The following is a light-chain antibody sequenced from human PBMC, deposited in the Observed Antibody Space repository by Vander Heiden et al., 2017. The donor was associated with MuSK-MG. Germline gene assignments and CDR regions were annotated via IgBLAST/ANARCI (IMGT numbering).Light chain of an antibody. Sequence: DIQMTQSPSTLSASVGGRVTITCRASQSISSWLAWYQQKPGKAPKLLIYEASSLDSGVPARFSGSGSGTEFTLKISSLEADDVATYYCKQYIRHLYTFGRGTKLEIK. CDR1: QSISSW. CDR2: EAS. CDR3: KQYIRHLYT. J-gene: IGKJ4*01. V-gene: IGKV1-5*03.